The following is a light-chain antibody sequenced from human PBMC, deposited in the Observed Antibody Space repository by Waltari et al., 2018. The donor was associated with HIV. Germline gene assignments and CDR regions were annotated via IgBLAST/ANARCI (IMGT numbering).Light chain of an antibody. CDR2: RNN. Sequence: QAGLTQPPSVSKGLRQTATLTCTGNSNNVGNQGAAWLQQHQGHPPKLLTYRNNTRPLGISERSPASRSGNTASLTITGLQPEDEADYYCTTWDSGLGAWVFGGGTKLTVL. CDR1: SNNVGNQG. J-gene: IGLJ3*02. V-gene: IGLV10-54*01. CDR3: TTWDSGLGAWV.